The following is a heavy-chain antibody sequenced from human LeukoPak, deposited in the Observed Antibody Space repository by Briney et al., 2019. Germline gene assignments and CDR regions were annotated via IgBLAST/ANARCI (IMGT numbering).Heavy chain of an antibody. J-gene: IGHJ6*02. CDR1: GFTVSSNY. V-gene: IGHV3-66*01. Sequence: PGGSLRLSCAASGFTVSSNYMSWVRQAPGKGLEWVSVIYSGGSTYYADSVKGRFTISRDNSKNTLYLQMNSLRAEDTAVYYCAKDRLPRRITIFGVVINGMDVWGQGTTVTVSS. CDR2: IYSGGST. D-gene: IGHD3-3*01. CDR3: AKDRLPRRITIFGVVINGMDV.